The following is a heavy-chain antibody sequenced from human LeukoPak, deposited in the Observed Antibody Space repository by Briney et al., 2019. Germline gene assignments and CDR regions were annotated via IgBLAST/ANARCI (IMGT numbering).Heavy chain of an antibody. V-gene: IGHV3-74*01. CDR1: GFSFSSHW. D-gene: IGHD5-12*01. Sequence: GGSLRLSCAASGFSFSSHWVHWVRQAPGKGLVWVSRISDDGSYTSNVDSVKGRFTISRDNAKNSLYLQMNSLRAEDTAVYYCARVYSGYDKDYWGQGTLVTVSS. CDR2: ISDDGSYT. J-gene: IGHJ4*02. CDR3: ARVYSGYDKDY.